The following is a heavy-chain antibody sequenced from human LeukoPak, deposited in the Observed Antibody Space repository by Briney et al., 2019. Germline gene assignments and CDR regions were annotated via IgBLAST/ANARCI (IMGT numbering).Heavy chain of an antibody. CDR3: ATEDSSDYYSFDY. V-gene: IGHV3-23*01. D-gene: IGHD3-22*01. CDR1: GFTFNSYA. CDR2: ISESGGYT. J-gene: IGHJ4*02. Sequence: PGRSLRLSCAASGFTFNSYAMHWVRQAPGKGLEWVSAISESGGYTKYADPVKGRFTISRDNSKNTLYLQMNSLKAEDTAAYYCATEDSSDYYSFDYWGQGTLVTVSS.